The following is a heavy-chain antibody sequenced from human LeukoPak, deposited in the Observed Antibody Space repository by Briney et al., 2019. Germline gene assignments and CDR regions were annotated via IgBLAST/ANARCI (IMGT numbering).Heavy chain of an antibody. V-gene: IGHV4-30-2*01. CDR2: IYHSGST. D-gene: IGHD3-3*01. CDR3: ASQYYDFWSGYGMDV. J-gene: IGHJ6*02. CDR1: GGSISSGGYS. Sequence: PSQTLSLTCAVSGGSISSGGYSWSWIRQPPGKGLEWIGYIYHSGSTYYNPSLKSRVTISVDRSKNQFSLKLSSVTAADTAVYYCASQYYDFWSGYGMDVWGQGTTVTVSS.